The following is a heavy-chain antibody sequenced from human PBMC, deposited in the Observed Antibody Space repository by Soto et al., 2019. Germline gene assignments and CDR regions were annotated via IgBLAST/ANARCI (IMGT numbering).Heavy chain of an antibody. CDR3: AKDRRAGGNSAFYFDF. D-gene: IGHD3-16*01. CDR1: GFKFSNYA. CDR2: ISATGGGT. J-gene: IGHJ4*02. V-gene: IGHV3-23*01. Sequence: GGSLRLSCAASGFKFSNYAMSWVRQAPGKGLEWVSLISATGGGTYYADSVKGRFTISRDNSHNTLYLQVHSLTAEDTAVCYCAKDRRAGGNSAFYFDFWGQGA.